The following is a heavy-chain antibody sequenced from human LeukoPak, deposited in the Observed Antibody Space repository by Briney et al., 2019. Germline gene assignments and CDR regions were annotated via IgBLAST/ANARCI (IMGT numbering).Heavy chain of an antibody. V-gene: IGHV3-48*03. Sequence: PGGSLRLSCAASGFTFSNFEMNWVRQAPGKGLEWVSYICSTSRNIYYADSVRGRFTISRDNAKNSLYLQMNSLRAEDTGVYYCARTPTYGFWSGYTLDVWGQGTTVTVSS. CDR1: GFTFSNFE. D-gene: IGHD3-3*01. J-gene: IGHJ6*02. CDR2: ICSTSRNI. CDR3: ARTPTYGFWSGYTLDV.